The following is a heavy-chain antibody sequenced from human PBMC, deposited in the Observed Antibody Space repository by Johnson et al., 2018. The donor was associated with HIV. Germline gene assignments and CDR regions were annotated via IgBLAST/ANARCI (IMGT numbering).Heavy chain of an antibody. D-gene: IGHD3-10*01. CDR3: AKDSSVLLCFDI. CDR2: ISYDGSNK. J-gene: IGHJ3*02. Sequence: QVQLVESGGGLVKPGGSLRLSCAASGFTFSDYYMSWIRQAPGKGLEWVAVISYDGSNKYYADSVKGRFTISRGNSKNTLYLQMNSLRAEDTAVYYCAKDSSVLLCFDIWGQGTMVTVSS. CDR1: GFTFSDYY. V-gene: IGHV3-30*18.